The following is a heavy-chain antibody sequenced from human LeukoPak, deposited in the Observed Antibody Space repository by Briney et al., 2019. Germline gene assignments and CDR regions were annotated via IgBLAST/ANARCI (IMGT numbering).Heavy chain of an antibody. CDR1: GGSISSGGYS. CDR3: AVSIAAAGTDNWFDP. D-gene: IGHD6-13*01. Sequence: PSETLSLTCAVSGGSISSGGYSWSWIRQPPGKGLEWIGYIYHSGSTYYNPSLKGRVTISVDRSKNQFSLKLSSVTAADTAVYYCAVSIAAAGTDNWFDPWGQGTLVTVSS. CDR2: IYHSGST. J-gene: IGHJ5*02. V-gene: IGHV4-30-2*01.